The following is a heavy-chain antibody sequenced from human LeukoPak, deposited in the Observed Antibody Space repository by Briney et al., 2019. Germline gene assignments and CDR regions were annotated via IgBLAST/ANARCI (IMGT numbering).Heavy chain of an antibody. V-gene: IGHV3-23*01. CDR3: AKKVGLVSAPLYYFDV. D-gene: IGHD5/OR15-5a*01. Sequence: GGSLRLSCAASGFTFSSYAMSWVRKAPGKGLEWVSAISGPAGSCDYADSVTGRFTISRDNSKNTLFLQMNSLRAEDTAIYYCAKKVGLVSAPLYYFDVWGQGTLVTVSS. CDR2: ISGPAGSC. CDR1: GFTFSSYA. J-gene: IGHJ4*02.